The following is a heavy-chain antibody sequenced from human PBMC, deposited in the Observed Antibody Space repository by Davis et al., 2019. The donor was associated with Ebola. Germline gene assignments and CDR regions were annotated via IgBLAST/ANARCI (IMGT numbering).Heavy chain of an antibody. V-gene: IGHV1-69*06. Sequence: AASVTVSCQASVGTFSSYAFSWVRQPPGQGLEWMGGIIPIFGTANYAQKFQGRVTITADKSTSTAYMELSSLRSEDTAVYYCADSGYYLNGMDVWGQGTTVTVSS. J-gene: IGHJ6*02. CDR2: IIPIFGTA. CDR1: VGTFSSYA. CDR3: ADSGYYLNGMDV. D-gene: IGHD3-22*01.